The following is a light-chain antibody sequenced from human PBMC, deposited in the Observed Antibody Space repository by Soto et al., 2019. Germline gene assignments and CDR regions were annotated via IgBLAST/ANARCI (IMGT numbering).Light chain of an antibody. Sequence: EIVMTQSPATLSVSPGERATLSCRASQSVSSNLAWYQQKPGQAPRLLIYGASTRATGIPARFSGSGSGTEFTLTISSLQSEDFATYYCQQYNSYSPMFGQGTKVEIK. CDR2: GAS. CDR1: QSVSSN. V-gene: IGKV3-15*01. CDR3: QQYNSYSPM. J-gene: IGKJ1*01.